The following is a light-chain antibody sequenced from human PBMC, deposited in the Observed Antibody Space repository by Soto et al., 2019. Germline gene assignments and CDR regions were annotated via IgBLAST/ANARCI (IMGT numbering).Light chain of an antibody. Sequence: SYELTQSPSVSVATGKTARITCGGNNIGTKSVHWYQQKPGQAPVLVIYSDNDRPSGIPARFSGSNSGHTATLTISRVEAGDEADYYCQLWDNTGDRVLFGGGTKLTVL. CDR2: SDN. CDR3: QLWDNTGDRVL. V-gene: IGLV3-21*04. CDR1: NIGTKS. J-gene: IGLJ2*01.